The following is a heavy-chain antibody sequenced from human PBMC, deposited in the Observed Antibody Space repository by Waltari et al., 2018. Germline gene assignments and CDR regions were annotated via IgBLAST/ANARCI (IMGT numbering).Heavy chain of an antibody. J-gene: IGHJ4*02. CDR3: VRDESSGHYYFDY. D-gene: IGHD3-22*01. CDR1: GFPFTNYW. Sequence: EVQLVESGGDLVQPGGSLRLSCAAAGFPFTNYWMSWVRQAPGKGLEGVANMNEDGSEKYYVDSVKGRFTITRDNAKNSLYLQMNSLRAEDTAVYYCVRDESSGHYYFDYWGQGTLVTVSS. CDR2: MNEDGSEK. V-gene: IGHV3-7*03.